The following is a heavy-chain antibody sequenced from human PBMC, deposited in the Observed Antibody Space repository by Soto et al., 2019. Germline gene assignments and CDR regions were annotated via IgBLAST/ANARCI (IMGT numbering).Heavy chain of an antibody. Sequence: QVQLVESGGVLVKPGGSLRLSCAASGFTFSDYYMSWFRQAPGKGLEWLSYIDSGSHYRSYGESVKGRSTISSDNAQKALYLQLNSLKVEDTAIYYCAGGLIYGGDPPPSDYWGQGTGVTVSS. J-gene: IGHJ4*02. CDR3: AGGLIYGGDPPPSDY. D-gene: IGHD4-17*01. CDR1: GFTFSDYY. CDR2: IDSGSHYR. V-gene: IGHV3-11*06.